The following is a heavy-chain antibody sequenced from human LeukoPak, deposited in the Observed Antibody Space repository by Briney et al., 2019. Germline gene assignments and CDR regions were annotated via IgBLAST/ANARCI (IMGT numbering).Heavy chain of an antibody. CDR1: GFTFRSYA. J-gene: IGHJ4*02. CDR2: LTLSGTNT. Sequence: GGSLRLSCAASGFTFRSYAMSWVRQAPGKGLEWVSALTLSGTNTHYADSVKGRFTISRDVSKNTLYLQMNTLRAEDTAVYYCAKDSPLRTSYHGYFDYWGQGTLVTVSS. CDR3: AKDSPLRTSYHGYFDY. V-gene: IGHV3-23*01. D-gene: IGHD3-16*01.